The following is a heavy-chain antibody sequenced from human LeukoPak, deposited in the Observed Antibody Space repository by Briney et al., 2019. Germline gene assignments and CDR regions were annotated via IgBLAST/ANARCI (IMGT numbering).Heavy chain of an antibody. D-gene: IGHD5-18*01. CDR1: GFTFSSYS. CDR3: ARARSSYGYGDAFDI. J-gene: IGHJ3*02. Sequence: PGGSLRLSCAASGFTFSSYSMNWVRQAPGKGLEWVSSIGSSSSYIYYADSVKGRFTISRDNSKNTLYLQMNSLRAEDTAVYYCARARSSYGYGDAFDIWGQGTMVTVSS. V-gene: IGHV3-21*01. CDR2: IGSSSSYI.